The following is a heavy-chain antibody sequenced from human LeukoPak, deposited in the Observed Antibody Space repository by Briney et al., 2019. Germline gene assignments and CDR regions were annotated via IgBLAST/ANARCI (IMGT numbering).Heavy chain of an antibody. J-gene: IGHJ4*02. V-gene: IGHV1-18*01. CDR2: ISAYNGNT. Sequence: ASVKVSCKASGYTFTSYGISWVRQAPGQGLEWMGWISAYNGNTNYAQKLQGRVTMTTDTSTSTAYMELRSLRSDDTAVYYCARARIQLWLLGGPFDYWGQVTLVTVSS. CDR3: ARARIQLWLLGGPFDY. CDR1: GYTFTSYG. D-gene: IGHD5-18*01.